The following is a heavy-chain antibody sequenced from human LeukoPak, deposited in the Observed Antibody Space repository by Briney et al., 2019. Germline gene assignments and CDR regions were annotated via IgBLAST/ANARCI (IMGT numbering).Heavy chain of an antibody. CDR2: ISGSGGTT. Sequence: PGGSLRLSCAASGFIFSNYAMSWVRKAPGKGLEWVATISGSGGTTYYVDPVKGRFTISRDNSKNTLYLQMSNLRAEDTAVYFCARGGGLDVWGQGATVTVSS. D-gene: IGHD3-16*01. CDR3: ARGGGLDV. V-gene: IGHV3-23*01. CDR1: GFIFSNYA. J-gene: IGHJ6*02.